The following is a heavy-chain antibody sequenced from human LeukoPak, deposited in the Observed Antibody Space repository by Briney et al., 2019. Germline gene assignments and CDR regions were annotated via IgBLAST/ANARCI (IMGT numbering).Heavy chain of an antibody. CDR2: IYPGDSDT. J-gene: IGHJ6*02. D-gene: IGHD2-2*01. Sequence: GESLQISCKGSGYSFTSYWIGWVRQMPGKGLEWMGIIYPGDSDTRYSPSFQGQVTISADKSISTAYLQWSSLKASDTAMYYCARLDALVVDKYYYYGTDVWGQGTTVTVSS. V-gene: IGHV5-51*01. CDR1: GYSFTSYW. CDR3: ARLDALVVDKYYYYGTDV.